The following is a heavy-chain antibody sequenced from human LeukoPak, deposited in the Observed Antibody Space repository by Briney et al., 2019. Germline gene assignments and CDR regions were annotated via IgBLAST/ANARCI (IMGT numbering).Heavy chain of an antibody. J-gene: IGHJ6*02. V-gene: IGHV1-69*13. CDR3: GGVATTMNGMDV. CDR2: IIPIFGTA. D-gene: IGHD4-17*01. Sequence: ASVKVSCKASGGTFSSYAIGWVRQAPGQGLEWMGGIIPIFGTANYAQKFQGRVTITADESTSTAYMELSSLRSEDTAVYYCGGVATTMNGMDVWGQGTTVTVSS. CDR1: GGTFSSYA.